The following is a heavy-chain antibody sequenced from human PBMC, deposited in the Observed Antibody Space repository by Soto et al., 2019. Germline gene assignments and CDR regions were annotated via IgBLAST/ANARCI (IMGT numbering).Heavy chain of an antibody. CDR3: ARAGVTPDFFDY. CDR2: FESGGSI. D-gene: IGHD2-21*02. V-gene: IGHV3-53*01. CDR1: GFSVRTNY. Sequence: GGSLRLSCAASGFSVRTNYMSWVRQSPGKGLEWVSVFESGGSIYYADSVKGRFIISRDYAKNTVYLQMNSLRAEDTAVYYCARAGVTPDFFDYWGQGTLVTVSS. J-gene: IGHJ4*02.